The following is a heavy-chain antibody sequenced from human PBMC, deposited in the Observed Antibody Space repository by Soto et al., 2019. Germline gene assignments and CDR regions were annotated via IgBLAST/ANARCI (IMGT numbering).Heavy chain of an antibody. V-gene: IGHV3-21*01. Sequence: EVQLVESGGGLVKPGGSLRLSCAASGFTFSSYSMNWVRQAPGKGLEWVSSISSSSSYIYYADSVKGRFTISRDNAKNSLYLQMNSLRAEDTAVYYCARRPPGYYDSSGYSRGAFDIWGQGTMVTVSS. CDR1: GFTFSSYS. CDR2: ISSSSSYI. D-gene: IGHD3-22*01. CDR3: ARRPPGYYDSSGYSRGAFDI. J-gene: IGHJ3*02.